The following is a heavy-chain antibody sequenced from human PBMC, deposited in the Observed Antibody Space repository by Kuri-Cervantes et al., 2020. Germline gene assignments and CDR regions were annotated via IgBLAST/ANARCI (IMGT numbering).Heavy chain of an antibody. CDR3: ATYSSSWYVFDY. D-gene: IGHD6-13*01. CDR1: GYSISSGYY. CDR2: IYYSGST. Sequence: SETLSLTCTVSGYSISSGYYWGWIRQPPGKGLEWIGYIYYSGSTNYNSSLKSRVTISVDTSKNQFSLKLSSVTAADTAVYYCATYSSSWYVFDYWGQGTLVTVSS. J-gene: IGHJ4*02. V-gene: IGHV4-61*01.